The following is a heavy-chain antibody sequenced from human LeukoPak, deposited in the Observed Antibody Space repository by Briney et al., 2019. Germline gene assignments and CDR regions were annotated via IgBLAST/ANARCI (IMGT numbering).Heavy chain of an antibody. CDR1: RFTFSSYG. V-gene: IGHV3-30*02. D-gene: IGHD3-22*01. J-gene: IGHJ4*02. CDR2: IRYDGSNK. CDR3: AKDRGGVVVRAFDY. Sequence: GGSLRLSCAASRFTFSSYGMHWVRQAPGKGLEWVAFIRYDGSNKYYADSVKGRFTISRDNSKNTLYLQMNSLRVEDTALYYCAKDRGGVVVRAFDYWGQGTLVTVSS.